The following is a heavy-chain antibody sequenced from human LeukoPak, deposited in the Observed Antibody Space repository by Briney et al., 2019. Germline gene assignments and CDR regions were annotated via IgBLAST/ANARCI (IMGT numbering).Heavy chain of an antibody. J-gene: IGHJ4*02. CDR2: IRSSGNYI. CDR3: ARGLGSGCFDY. D-gene: IGHD6-25*01. V-gene: IGHV3-21*01. CDR1: GFTFSSYS. Sequence: GGSLRLSCAASGFTFSSYSMNWVRQAPGKGLEWVSSIRSSGNYIYYADPVKGRFTVSRDNAKNSLYLQMNSLRAEDTAVYYCARGLGSGCFDYWGQGTLVTVSS.